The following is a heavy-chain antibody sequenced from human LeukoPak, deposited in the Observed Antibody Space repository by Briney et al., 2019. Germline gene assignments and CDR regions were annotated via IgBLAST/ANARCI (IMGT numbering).Heavy chain of an antibody. CDR3: ARAGQGPAFDY. CDR2: IYSGGST. J-gene: IGHJ4*02. V-gene: IGHV3-53*01. CDR1: GFTVSSNY. Sequence: GGSLRLSCAASGFTVSSNYLSWVRQAPGKGLEWVSVIYSGGSTYYADSVKGRFTISRDNAKNSLYLQMNSLRAEDTAVYYCARAGQGPAFDYWGQGTLVTVSS.